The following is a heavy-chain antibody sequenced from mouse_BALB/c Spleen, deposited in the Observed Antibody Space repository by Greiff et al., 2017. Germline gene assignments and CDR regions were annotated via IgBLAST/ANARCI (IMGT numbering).Heavy chain of an antibody. Sequence: EVKLVESGGGLVKPGGSLKLSCAASGFTFSSYAMSWVRQTPEKRLEWVASISSGGSTYYPDSVKGRFTISRDNARNILYLQMSSLRSEDTAMYYCARGDGNAWFAYWGQGTLVTVSA. CDR2: ISSGGST. CDR3: ARGDGNAWFAY. J-gene: IGHJ3*01. V-gene: IGHV5-6-5*01. D-gene: IGHD1-1*01. CDR1: GFTFSSYA.